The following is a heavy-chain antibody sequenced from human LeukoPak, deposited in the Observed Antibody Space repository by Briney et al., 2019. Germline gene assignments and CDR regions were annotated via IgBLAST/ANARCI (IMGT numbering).Heavy chain of an antibody. CDR3: ARAALEWLSLDY. Sequence: GGSLRLSCAASGFIFNSYAMNWVRQAPGKGLEWVSSISSSSSYIYYADSVKGRFTISRDNAKNSLYLQMNSLRAEDTAVYYCARAALEWLSLDYWGQGTLVTVSS. V-gene: IGHV3-21*01. J-gene: IGHJ4*02. CDR1: GFIFNSYA. D-gene: IGHD3-3*01. CDR2: ISSSSSYI.